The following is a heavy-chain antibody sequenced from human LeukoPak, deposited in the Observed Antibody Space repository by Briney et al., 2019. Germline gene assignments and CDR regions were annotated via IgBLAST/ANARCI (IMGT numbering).Heavy chain of an antibody. J-gene: IGHJ4*02. D-gene: IGHD2-8*01. CDR3: ARNSNGMSH. CDR2: INSDGRST. V-gene: IGHV3-74*01. Sequence: WGSLRLSCVASGFTFTNYGMMWVRQAPGKGLVWVSYINSDGRSTTYADSVKGRFTISRDNAKNTLYLQMSSLRAEDTAMYYCARNSNGMSHWGQGTLVIVSS. CDR1: GFTFTNYG.